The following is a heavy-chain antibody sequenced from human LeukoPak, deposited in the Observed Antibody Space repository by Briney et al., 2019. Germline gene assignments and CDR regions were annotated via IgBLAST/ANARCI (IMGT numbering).Heavy chain of an antibody. CDR3: AKVQKTYDFWSGYLDY. J-gene: IGHJ4*02. D-gene: IGHD3-3*01. Sequence: PGGSLRLSCAASGFTSSSYAMSWVRQAPGKGLEWVSAISGSGGSTYYADSVKGRFTISRDNSKNTLYLQMNSLRAEDTAVYYCAKVQKTYDFWSGYLDYWGQGTLVTVSS. V-gene: IGHV3-23*01. CDR2: ISGSGGST. CDR1: GFTSSSYA.